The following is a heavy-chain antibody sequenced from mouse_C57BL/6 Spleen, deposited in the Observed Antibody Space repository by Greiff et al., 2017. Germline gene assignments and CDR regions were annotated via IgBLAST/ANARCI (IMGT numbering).Heavy chain of an antibody. J-gene: IGHJ4*01. V-gene: IGHV5-17*01. CDR2: ISSGSSTT. Sequence: EVKLVESGGGLVKPGGSLKLSCAASGFTFSDYGMHWVRQAPEKGLEWVAYISSGSSTTYYADTVKGRFTLSRDNAKNTLFLQMTSLRSEDTAMYYCERDYGSRYYYAMDYWGQGTSVTVSS. CDR1: GFTFSDYG. CDR3: ERDYGSRYYYAMDY. D-gene: IGHD1-1*01.